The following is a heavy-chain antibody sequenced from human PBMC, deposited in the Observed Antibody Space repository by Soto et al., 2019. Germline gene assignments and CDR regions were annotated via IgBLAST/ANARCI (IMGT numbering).Heavy chain of an antibody. CDR3: ARAAPSYYYDSSGYSLAFDI. Sequence: QVQLVQSEAEVKKPGASVKVSCKASGYTFTGYYMHWVRQAPGQGLEWMGWINPNSGGTNYAQKFQGRVTMTRDTSISTAYMELSRLRSDDTAVYYCARAAPSYYYDSSGYSLAFDIWGQGTMVTVSS. D-gene: IGHD3-22*01. V-gene: IGHV1-2*02. CDR1: GYTFTGYY. CDR2: INPNSGGT. J-gene: IGHJ3*02.